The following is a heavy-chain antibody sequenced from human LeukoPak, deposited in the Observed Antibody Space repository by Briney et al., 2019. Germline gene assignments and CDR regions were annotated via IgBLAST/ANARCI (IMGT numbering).Heavy chain of an antibody. J-gene: IGHJ4*02. D-gene: IGHD1-26*01. CDR2: IRQDGNEE. CDR1: GFTFSHYW. CDR3: ARDRLVVGATGRFDN. V-gene: IGHV3-7*01. Sequence: GGSLTLSCVGSGFTFSHYWMSWVRQAPGKGLEWVANIRQDGNEEHYVDSVKGRFTISRDNAQNSVYLQMNNLRAEDNAIYYCARDRLVVGATGRFDNWGQGTLVTVSS.